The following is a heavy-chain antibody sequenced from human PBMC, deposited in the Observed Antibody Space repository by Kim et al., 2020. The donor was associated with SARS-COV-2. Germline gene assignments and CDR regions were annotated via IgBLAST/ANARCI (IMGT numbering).Heavy chain of an antibody. CDR2: T. J-gene: IGHJ4*02. CDR3: ATGVRGYYFDY. V-gene: IGHV1-24*01. D-gene: IGHD3-10*01. Sequence: TIYAQKFQGRVTMTEDTSTDTAYMELSSLRSEDTAVYYCATGVRGYYFDYWGQGTLVTVSS.